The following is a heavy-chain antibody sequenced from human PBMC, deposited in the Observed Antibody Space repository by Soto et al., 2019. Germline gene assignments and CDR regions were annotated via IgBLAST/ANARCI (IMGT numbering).Heavy chain of an antibody. V-gene: IGHV3-53*02. CDR1: GLTVSTNY. CDR2: IYSGGST. D-gene: IGHD4-4*01. Sequence: EVQLVETGGGLIQPGGSLRLSCAASGLTVSTNYLSWVRQAPGKGLEWVSIIYSGGSTFYADSVRGRFTISRDSSKNTLYLQMDSLRAEDTAVYYCARARDSTTGTRVNTMDVWGRGTTVTVSS. J-gene: IGHJ6*02. CDR3: ARARDSTTGTRVNTMDV.